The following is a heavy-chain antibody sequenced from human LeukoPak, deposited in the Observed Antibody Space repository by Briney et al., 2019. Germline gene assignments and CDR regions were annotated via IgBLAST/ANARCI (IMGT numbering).Heavy chain of an antibody. CDR1: GGSFDSYY. Sequence: WETLSLTCAVYGGSFDSYYWTWIRQPPGKGLEWIGEINHIGSNNYNPSLKSRVTILVDTSKNQFSLQLTSVTAADTAVYYCTKVTVVRGLHFDYWGREPWSPSPQ. J-gene: IGHJ4*02. D-gene: IGHD3-10*01. CDR2: INHIGSN. V-gene: IGHV4-34*01. CDR3: TKVTVVRGLHFDY.